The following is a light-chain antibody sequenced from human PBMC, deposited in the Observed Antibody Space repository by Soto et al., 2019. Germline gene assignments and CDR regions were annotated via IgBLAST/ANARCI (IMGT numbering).Light chain of an antibody. Sequence: QSVLTQPPSASGTHGQRVTISCSGSSSNIESNTVNWYQKLPGTAPKLLIFANDQRPSGVPDRFSGSKSGTSASLAISGLQSEDEADYYCAAWDDSLNGRVFGGGTKLTVL. CDR1: SSNIESNT. V-gene: IGLV1-44*01. J-gene: IGLJ3*02. CDR3: AAWDDSLNGRV. CDR2: AND.